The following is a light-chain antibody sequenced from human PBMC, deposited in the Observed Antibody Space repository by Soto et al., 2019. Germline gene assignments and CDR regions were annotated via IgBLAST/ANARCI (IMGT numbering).Light chain of an antibody. V-gene: IGLV1-40*01. Sequence: QSVLTQPPSVSGAQGQRVTISCTGSSSNIGAGYDVPWYQQLPGTAPKLLIYGNSNRPSGVPDRFSGSKSGTSASLAITGLQAEDEADYYCQSYDSSVSKVVFGGGTKVTVL. CDR1: SSNIGAGYD. J-gene: IGLJ2*01. CDR3: QSYDSSVSKVV. CDR2: GNS.